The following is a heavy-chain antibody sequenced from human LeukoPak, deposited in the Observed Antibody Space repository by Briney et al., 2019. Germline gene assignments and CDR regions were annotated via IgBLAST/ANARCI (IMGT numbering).Heavy chain of an antibody. Sequence: ASVKVSCKASGYTFTSYAMHWVRQAPGQRLEWMGRINAGNGNTKYSQKFQGRVTITRDTSASTAYMELSSLRSEDTAVYYCARVGAAAGPYYFDYWGQGTLVTVSS. J-gene: IGHJ4*02. V-gene: IGHV1-3*01. CDR2: INAGNGNT. CDR1: GYTFTSYA. CDR3: ARVGAAAGPYYFDY. D-gene: IGHD6-13*01.